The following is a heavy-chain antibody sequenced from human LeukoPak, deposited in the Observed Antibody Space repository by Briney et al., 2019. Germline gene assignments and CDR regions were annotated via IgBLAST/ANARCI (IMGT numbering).Heavy chain of an antibody. CDR2: KKQDGSEK. CDR3: ARVGYCSSTSCHGFED. V-gene: IGHV3-7*01. J-gene: IGHJ4*02. D-gene: IGHD2-2*01. CDR1: GFSFSSYW. Sequence: SGGSLRLSCAASGFSFSSYWMSWVRQAPGKGLEWVANKKQDGSEKYYVDSVKGRFTISRDNDKNSLYLQMTSLRAEDTAVYSCARVGYCSSTSCHGFEDWGQGTLVTVSS.